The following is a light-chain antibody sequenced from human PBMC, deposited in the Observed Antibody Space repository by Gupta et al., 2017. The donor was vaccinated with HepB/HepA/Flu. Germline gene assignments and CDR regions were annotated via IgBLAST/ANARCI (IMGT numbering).Light chain of an antibody. CDR1: KLGYKY. CDR2: QDS. CDR3: QAWDSSTAV. Sequence: SYDLTQPPSVSVSPGQTASIPCSGDKLGYKYACWYQQKPGQSPMLVIYQDSKRPSGIPERFSGSNSGNTATLTISGTQAMDEADYYCQAWDSSTAVFGGGTKLTVL. J-gene: IGLJ2*01. V-gene: IGLV3-1*01.